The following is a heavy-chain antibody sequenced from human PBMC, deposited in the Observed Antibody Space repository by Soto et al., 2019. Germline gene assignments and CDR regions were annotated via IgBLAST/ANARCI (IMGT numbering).Heavy chain of an antibody. CDR3: ARGGNWNYEGTFDY. J-gene: IGHJ4*02. V-gene: IGHV4-30-2*01. CDR1: GGSISSGGYS. CDR2: IYHSGST. Sequence: SETLSLTCAVCGGSISSGGYSWSWIRQPPGKGLEWIGYIYHSGSTYYNPSLKSRVTISVDRSKNQFSLKLSSVTAADTAVYYCARGGNWNYEGTFDYWGQGTLVTVSS. D-gene: IGHD1-7*01.